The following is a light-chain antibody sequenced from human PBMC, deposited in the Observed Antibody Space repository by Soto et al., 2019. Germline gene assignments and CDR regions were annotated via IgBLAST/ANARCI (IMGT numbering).Light chain of an antibody. V-gene: IGLV2-14*01. J-gene: IGLJ2*01. CDR1: SNDVGGYNY. CDR2: EVN. CDR3: SSYTRSSTLAV. Sequence: QSVLTQPASVSGSPGQSITISCTGTSNDVGGYNYVSWYQQHPGKVPKLMIYEVNNRPLGVSNRFSGSKSGNTASLTISGLQAEDEADDYCSSYTRSSTLAVFGGGTKLTVL.